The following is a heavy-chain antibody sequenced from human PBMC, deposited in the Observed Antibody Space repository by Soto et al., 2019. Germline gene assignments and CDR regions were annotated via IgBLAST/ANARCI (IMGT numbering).Heavy chain of an antibody. CDR1: GFTVSRHY. Sequence: EVQLVESGGGLIQPGGSLRLSFAASGFTVSRHYMTWVRQAPGKGLEWVSVIYSGGSTYYADSVRGRFTISRDNSENTLYLQMHSLRAEDTAVYYCARGSGYDGFDYWGQGTLVTVSS. CDR3: ARGSGYDGFDY. D-gene: IGHD5-12*01. V-gene: IGHV3-53*01. J-gene: IGHJ4*02. CDR2: IYSGGST.